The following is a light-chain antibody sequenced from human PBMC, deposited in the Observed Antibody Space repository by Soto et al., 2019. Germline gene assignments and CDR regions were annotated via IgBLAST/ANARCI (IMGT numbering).Light chain of an antibody. J-gene: IGKJ1*01. Sequence: DIVMTQSPLSLPVTPGEPASISCRSSQSLLYSNGYNYLDWYLQKPGQSPQLLIYLGSNRASGVPDRFSGSGSGIDFTLKISRVEAEDVGVYYCMQALQTPWTFGQGTKVEIK. CDR3: MQALQTPWT. CDR2: LGS. V-gene: IGKV2-28*01. CDR1: QSLLYSNGYNY.